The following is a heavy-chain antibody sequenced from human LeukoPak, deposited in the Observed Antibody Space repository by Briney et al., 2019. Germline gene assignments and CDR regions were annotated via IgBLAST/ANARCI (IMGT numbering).Heavy chain of an antibody. CDR3: ARTSSSNTLPFDH. J-gene: IGHJ4*02. Sequence: PETLSLTCAVYGGSFSGNYWSWIRQPPGKGLEWIGEIIHDRGTGRGTPTYNPSLQSRVTISVDTSKNQFSLNLNAVTAADTAVYYCARTSSSNTLPFDHWGQGTLVTVSS. CDR2: IIHDRGTGRGTP. CDR1: GGSFSGNY. V-gene: IGHV4-34*12.